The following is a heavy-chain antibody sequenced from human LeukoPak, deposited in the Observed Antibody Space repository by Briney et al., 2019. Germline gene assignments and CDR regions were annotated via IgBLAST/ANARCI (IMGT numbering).Heavy chain of an antibody. CDR3: ARDPLYCSGGSCYDY. J-gene: IGHJ4*02. Sequence: GGSLRLSCAASGFTVSSNYMSWVRQAPGKGLEWVSVIYSGGSTYYADSVKGRFTISRDNSKNTLYLQMNSLRAEDTAVYYCARDPLYCSGGSCYDYWGQGTLVTVSS. V-gene: IGHV3-66*01. CDR1: GFTVSSNY. D-gene: IGHD2-15*01. CDR2: IYSGGST.